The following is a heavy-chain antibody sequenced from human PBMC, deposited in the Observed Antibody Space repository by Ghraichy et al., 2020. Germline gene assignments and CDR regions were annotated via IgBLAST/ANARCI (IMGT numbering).Heavy chain of an antibody. V-gene: IGHV3-21*01. CDR1: GCTVGSYS. CDR3: AREADSSGWKRGYYFDY. J-gene: IGHJ4*02. CDR2: ISSSSSYI. D-gene: IGHD6-19*01. Sequence: ETLSLTCAASGCTVGSYSVNWVRQAPGKGLEWVSSISSSSSYIYYADSVKGRFTISRDNAKNSLYLQMNSLRAEDTAVYYCAREADSSGWKRGYYFDYWGQGILVTVSS.